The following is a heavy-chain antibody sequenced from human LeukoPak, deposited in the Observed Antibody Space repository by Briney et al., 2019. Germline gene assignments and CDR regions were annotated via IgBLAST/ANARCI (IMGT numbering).Heavy chain of an antibody. CDR1: GGTFSSYA. D-gene: IGHD3-22*01. Sequence: SVKVSCKASGGTFSSYAISWVRQAPGQGLEWMGRIIPILGIANYAQKFQGRVTITADKSTSTAYMELSSLRSEDTAVYYCAKQGVVVTHYYGMDVWGQGTTVTVSS. J-gene: IGHJ6*02. CDR3: AKQGVVVTHYYGMDV. CDR2: IIPILGIA. V-gene: IGHV1-69*04.